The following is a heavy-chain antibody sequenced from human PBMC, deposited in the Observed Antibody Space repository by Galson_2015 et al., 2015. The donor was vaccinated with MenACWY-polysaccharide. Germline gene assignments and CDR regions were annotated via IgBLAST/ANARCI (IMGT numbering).Heavy chain of an antibody. CDR3: ARGGYSRLDY. D-gene: IGHD5-12*01. CDR1: GFTFSGYY. CDR2: ISGSGSTI. J-gene: IGHJ4*02. V-gene: IGHV3-11*01. Sequence: SLRLSCAASGFTFSGYYMSWIRQAPGKGLEWLSYISGSGSTIYYADSVKGRFTISRDNAKNSLYLQMNSLRAEDTAMYYCARGGYSRLDYWGQGTLVAVSS.